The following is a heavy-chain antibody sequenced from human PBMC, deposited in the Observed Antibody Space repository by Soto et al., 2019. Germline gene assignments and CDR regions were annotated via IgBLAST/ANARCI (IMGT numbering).Heavy chain of an antibody. CDR2: ISYDGSNK. CDR1: GFTFSSYA. J-gene: IGHJ6*02. CDR3: ARDRGSSSYYSYGMDV. V-gene: IGHV3-30-3*01. D-gene: IGHD3-10*01. Sequence: QVQLVESGGGVVQPGRSLRLSCAASGFTFSSYAMHWVRQAPGKGLEWVAVISYDGSNKYYADSVKGRFTISRDNSKNTLYLQMNSLRAEDTAVYYCARDRGSSSYYSYGMDVWGQGTTVTVSS.